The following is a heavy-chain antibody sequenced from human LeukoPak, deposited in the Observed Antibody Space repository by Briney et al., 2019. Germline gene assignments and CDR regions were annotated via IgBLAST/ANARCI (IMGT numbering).Heavy chain of an antibody. CDR1: GFTFSSYW. Sequence: GGSLRLSCAASGFTFSSYWMSRVRQAPGKGLEWVANIKEDGSAKYYVGSVKGRFTISRDNAKNSLYLQMNSLRAEDTAVYYCAPSSNAPGNYWGQGTLVTVSS. CDR3: APSSNAPGNY. J-gene: IGHJ4*02. V-gene: IGHV3-7*01. D-gene: IGHD2-2*01. CDR2: IKEDGSAK.